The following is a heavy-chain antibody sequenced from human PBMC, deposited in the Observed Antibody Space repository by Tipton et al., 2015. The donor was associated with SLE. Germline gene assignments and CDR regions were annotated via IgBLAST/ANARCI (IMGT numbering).Heavy chain of an antibody. CDR3: ASVIPYYWYFDL. V-gene: IGHV4-59*01. Sequence: TLSLTCTVSRASFSTYSWAWIRQPPGKSLEWIAYIDYSGTTNYNPSLKSRVAMSPDTSKNQFSLKLTSVTAADTAVYYCASVIPYYWYFDLWGRGTLITVSS. CDR1: RASFSTYS. J-gene: IGHJ2*01. CDR2: IDYSGTT. D-gene: IGHD2-21*01.